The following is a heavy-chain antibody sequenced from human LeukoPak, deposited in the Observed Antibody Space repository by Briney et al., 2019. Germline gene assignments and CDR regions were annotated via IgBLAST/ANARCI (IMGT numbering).Heavy chain of an antibody. CDR3: AKGGSGWYGYYMDV. CDR1: GFTFSSYG. D-gene: IGHD6-19*01. V-gene: IGHV3-23*01. CDR2: ISGSGGST. J-gene: IGHJ6*03. Sequence: GGSLRLSCAASGFTFSSYGMHWVRQAPGKGLEWVSSISGSGGSTYYADSVKGRFTISRDNSKNTLYLQMNSLRAEDTAVYYCAKGGSGWYGYYMDVWGKGTTVTVSS.